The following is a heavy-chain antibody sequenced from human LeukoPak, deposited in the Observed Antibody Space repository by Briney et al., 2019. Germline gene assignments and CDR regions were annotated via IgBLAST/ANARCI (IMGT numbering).Heavy chain of an antibody. Sequence: PGGSLRLSCAASGFTFSNYWMNWVRQAPGKGLEWVSSISSSSSYIYYADSVKGRFTISRDNAKNSLYLQMNSLRAEDTAVYYCASGDRGYSSSWYDYWGQGTLVTVSS. V-gene: IGHV3-21*01. CDR1: GFTFSNYW. CDR2: ISSSSSYI. CDR3: ASGDRGYSSSWYDY. J-gene: IGHJ4*02. D-gene: IGHD6-13*01.